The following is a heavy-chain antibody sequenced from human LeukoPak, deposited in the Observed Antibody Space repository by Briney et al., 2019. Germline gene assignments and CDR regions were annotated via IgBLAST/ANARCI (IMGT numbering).Heavy chain of an antibody. V-gene: IGHV3-53*01. J-gene: IGHJ4*02. D-gene: IGHD2-8*01. CDR1: GFTVSSTY. Sequence: PGGSLRLSCAASGFTVSSTYMSWVRQAPGKGLEWVAIIYSAGSTYYADSVKGRFTISRDNSKNTLYLQMNSLRAEDTAVYYCAKGHCTNGICWLEWGQGTLVTVSS. CDR3: AKGHCTNGICWLE. CDR2: IYSAGST.